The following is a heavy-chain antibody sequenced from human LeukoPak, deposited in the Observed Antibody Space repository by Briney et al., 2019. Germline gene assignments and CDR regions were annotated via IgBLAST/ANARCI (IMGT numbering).Heavy chain of an antibody. CDR3: AREGATLRPFDY. CDR1: GFTISNYW. V-gene: IGHV3-64*01. CDR2: ISSNGGST. D-gene: IGHD1-26*01. Sequence: GGSLRLSCAASGFTISNYWMSWVRQAPGKGLEYVSAISSNGGSTYYANSVKGRFTISRDNSKNTLYLQMGSLRAEDMAVYYCAREGATLRPFDYWGQGTLVTVSS. J-gene: IGHJ4*02.